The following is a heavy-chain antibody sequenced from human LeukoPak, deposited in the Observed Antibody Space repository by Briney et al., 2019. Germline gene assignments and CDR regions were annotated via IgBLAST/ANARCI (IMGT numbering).Heavy chain of an antibody. D-gene: IGHD3-3*01. J-gene: IGHJ6*03. CDR1: GFTFSSYS. CDR3: AKSPYDFWSGYYSHYYYYYMDV. Sequence: TGGSLRLSCAASGFTFSSYSMNWVRQAPGKGLEWVSYISSSSSTIYYADSVKGRFTISRDNSKNTLYLQMNSLRAEDTAVYYCAKSPYDFWSGYYSHYYYYYMDVWGKGTTVTVSS. V-gene: IGHV3-48*01. CDR2: ISSSSSTI.